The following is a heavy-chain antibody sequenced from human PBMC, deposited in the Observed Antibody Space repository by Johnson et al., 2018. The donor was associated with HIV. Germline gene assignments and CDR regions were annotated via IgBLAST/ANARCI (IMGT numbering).Heavy chain of an antibody. V-gene: IGHV3-20*04. CDR2: INWNGGNK. J-gene: IGHJ3*02. Sequence: VQLVESGGSVVRPGGSLRVSCAASGFTFDEYGMSWVRQAPGKGLGWVSGINWNGGNKRYADSVKGRFTISRDNSKNTLYLQMNSLRAEDTAVYYCARDYREANAFDIWGQGTMVTVSS. CDR3: ARDYREANAFDI. CDR1: GFTFDEYG. D-gene: IGHD1-26*01.